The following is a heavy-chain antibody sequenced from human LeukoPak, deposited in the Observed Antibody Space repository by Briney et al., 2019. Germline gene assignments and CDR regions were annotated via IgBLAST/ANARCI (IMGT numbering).Heavy chain of an antibody. Sequence: SETLSLSCTVSGGSISSYYWSWIRQPPGKGLEWIGYIYYSGSTNYNPSLKSRVTISVDTSKNQFSLKLSSVTAADTAMYYCARHWDSSAYLNWFDPWGQGTLVSVSS. D-gene: IGHD3-22*01. CDR3: ARHWDSSAYLNWFDP. CDR2: IYYSGST. V-gene: IGHV4-59*08. CDR1: GGSISSYY. J-gene: IGHJ5*02.